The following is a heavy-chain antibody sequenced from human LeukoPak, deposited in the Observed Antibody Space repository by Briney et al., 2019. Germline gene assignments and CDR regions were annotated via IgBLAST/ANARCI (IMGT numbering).Heavy chain of an antibody. CDR3: VGRVAAAGSGFDP. CDR2: FSGSGGST. Sequence: GGTLRLSCAASRFTFSNYGMSWVRQAPGKGLEWVSAFSGSGGSTYYADSVKGRFTISRDNSKNTLYLQMNSLRSDDTAVYYCVGRVAAAGSGFDPWGQGTLVTVSS. J-gene: IGHJ5*02. D-gene: IGHD6-13*01. CDR1: RFTFSNYG. V-gene: IGHV3-23*01.